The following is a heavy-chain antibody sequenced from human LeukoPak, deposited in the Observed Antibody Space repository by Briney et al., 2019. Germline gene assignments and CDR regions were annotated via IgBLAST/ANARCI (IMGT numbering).Heavy chain of an antibody. J-gene: IGHJ4*02. CDR3: ARVNTGCSGGSCYPYYFDY. CDR2: VYYGGTN. D-gene: IGHD2-15*01. V-gene: IGHV4-39*07. Sequence: SETLSLTCTASGGSISSSSYCWGWIRQPPGKGLEWFGSVYYGGTNYSNTSLKSRVTISVDTSKNQFSLKLSSVTAADTAVYYCARVNTGCSGGSCYPYYFDYWGQGTLVTVSS. CDR1: GGSISSSSYC.